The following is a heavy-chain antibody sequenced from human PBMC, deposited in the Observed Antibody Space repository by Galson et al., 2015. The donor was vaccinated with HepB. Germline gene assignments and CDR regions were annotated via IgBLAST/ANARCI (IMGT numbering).Heavy chain of an antibody. D-gene: IGHD6-13*01. V-gene: IGHV3-23*01. CDR3: AKPVGSNLRYYFKY. CDR1: GFTFGNYA. CDR2: ITGGGST. J-gene: IGHJ4*02. Sequence: SLRLSCAASGFTFGNYAMSWVRQAPGKGLEWVSTITGGGSTYYADSVRGRFTVSRDNSKNTLYLQANTLRADDTAVYYCAKPVGSNLRYYFKYWGQGALVTFSS.